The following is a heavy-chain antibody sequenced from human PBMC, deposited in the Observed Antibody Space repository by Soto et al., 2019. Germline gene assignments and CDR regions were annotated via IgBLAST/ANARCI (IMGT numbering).Heavy chain of an antibody. V-gene: IGHV1-69*13. D-gene: IGHD5-12*01. J-gene: IGHJ6*02. Sequence: GASVKVSCKASGGTFSSYAICWVRQAPGQGLEWMGGIIPIFGTANYAQKFQGRVTITADESTSTASMELSSLRSEDTAVYYCARRRHSGYDGFYYYYGMDVWGQGTTVTVSS. CDR2: IIPIFGTA. CDR3: ARRRHSGYDGFYYYYGMDV. CDR1: GGTFSSYA.